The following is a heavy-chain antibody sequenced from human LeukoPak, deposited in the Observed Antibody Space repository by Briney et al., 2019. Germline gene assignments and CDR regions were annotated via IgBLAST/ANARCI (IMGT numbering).Heavy chain of an antibody. CDR2: IKQDGSEQ. CDR1: AITFSSQY. CDR3: ATSTSSWPHFDY. D-gene: IGHD2-2*01. J-gene: IGHJ4*02. Sequence: GGSLRLSCAASAITFSSQYMSWVRQAPGKGLEWVANIKQDGSEQYYLDSVKGRFTISRDNSKNTLYLQMNSLRAEDTAVYYCATSTSSWPHFDYWGQGTLVTVSS. V-gene: IGHV3-7*02.